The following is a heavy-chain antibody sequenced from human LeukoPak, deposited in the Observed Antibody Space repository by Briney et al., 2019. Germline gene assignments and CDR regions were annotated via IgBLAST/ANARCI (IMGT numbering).Heavy chain of an antibody. CDR3: ASDSGTFDY. V-gene: IGHV4-39*07. Sequence: SETLSLTCSVSGGSISSSSYYWGWIRQPPGTGLEWIGRIYTSGSTNYNPSLKSRVTISVDTSKNQFSLKLSSVTAADTAVYYCASDSGTFDYWGQGALVTVSS. J-gene: IGHJ4*02. CDR2: IYTSGST. D-gene: IGHD5-12*01. CDR1: GGSISSSSYY.